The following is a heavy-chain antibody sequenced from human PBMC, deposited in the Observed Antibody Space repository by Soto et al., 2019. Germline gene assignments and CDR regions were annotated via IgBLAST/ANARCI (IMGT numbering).Heavy chain of an antibody. D-gene: IGHD3-9*01. CDR2: INHSGST. CDR3: ASTYDDILTGYYTIDY. Sequence: PSETLSLTCAVYGGSFSGYYWSWIRQPPGKGLEWIGEINHSGSTNYNPSLKSRVTISVDTSRNQFSLKLSSVTAADTAVYYCASTYDDILTGYYTIDYWGQGTLVTVSS. CDR1: GGSFSGYY. V-gene: IGHV4-34*01. J-gene: IGHJ4*02.